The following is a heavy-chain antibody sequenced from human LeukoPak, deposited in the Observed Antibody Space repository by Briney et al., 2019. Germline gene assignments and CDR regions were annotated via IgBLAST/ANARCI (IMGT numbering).Heavy chain of an antibody. CDR1: GYTLTGYY. Sequence: ASVKVSCKASGYTLTGYYMHWVRQAPGQGLEWMGWINPNSGGTNSAQKFQGRVTMTRDTSISTAYMELSRLRPDDTAVYYCASGRGYSGYDSLDYWGQGTLVTVSS. V-gene: IGHV1-2*02. D-gene: IGHD5-12*01. CDR3: ASGRGYSGYDSLDY. J-gene: IGHJ4*02. CDR2: INPNSGGT.